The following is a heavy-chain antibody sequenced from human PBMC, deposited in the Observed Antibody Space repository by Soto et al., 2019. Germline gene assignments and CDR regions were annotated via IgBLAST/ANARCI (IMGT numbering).Heavy chain of an antibody. Sequence: RASVKVSCKVSGYTLTELSMHWVRQAPGKGLEWMGGFDPEDGVANYAQKFQGRVTITADKSTSTAYMELSSLRSEDTAVYYCARGPYLEWSSQFDPWGQGTLVTVSS. J-gene: IGHJ5*02. D-gene: IGHD3-3*01. CDR3: ARGPYLEWSSQFDP. V-gene: IGHV1-24*01. CDR1: GYTLTELS. CDR2: FDPEDGVA.